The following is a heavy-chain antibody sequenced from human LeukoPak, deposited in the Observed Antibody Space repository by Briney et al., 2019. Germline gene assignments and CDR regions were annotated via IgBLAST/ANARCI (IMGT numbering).Heavy chain of an antibody. Sequence: GGSLRLSCAASGFTFSSYSMNWVRQTPGKGLVWVSRIESDGSTIYADSVRGRFTISRDNAKNMVYLQMNSLRAEDTAVYYCARRAGAYSHPYDYWGQGTLVTVSS. J-gene: IGHJ4*02. D-gene: IGHD4/OR15-4a*01. CDR1: GFTFSSYS. CDR3: ARRAGAYSHPYDY. V-gene: IGHV3-74*01. CDR2: IESDGST.